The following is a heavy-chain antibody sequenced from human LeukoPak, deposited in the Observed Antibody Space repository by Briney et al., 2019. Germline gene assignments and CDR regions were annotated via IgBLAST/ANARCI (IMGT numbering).Heavy chain of an antibody. V-gene: IGHV4-38-2*01. J-gene: IGHJ4*02. CDR3: ATLLTGGVDY. CDR1: GYSISSGYH. Sequence: PSETLSLTCDVSGYSISSGYHWGWVRQPPGEGLEWIGSIDPSGSTNYNPSPKSRVTISLDTSKNQFSLRLNSVTAADTAVYYCATLLTGGVDYWGQGTLVTVSS. D-gene: IGHD1-14*01. CDR2: IDPSGST.